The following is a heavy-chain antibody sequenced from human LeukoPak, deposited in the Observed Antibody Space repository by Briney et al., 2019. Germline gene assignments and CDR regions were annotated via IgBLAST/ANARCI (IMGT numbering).Heavy chain of an antibody. CDR3: ARGIGGWFGELFSYYGMDV. V-gene: IGHV4-61*02. J-gene: IGHJ6*02. Sequence: KASETLSLTCTVSGGSISSGSYYWSWIRQPAGKGLEWIGRIYTSGSTNYNPSLKSRVTISVDTSKNQFSLKLSSVTAADTAVYHCARGIGGWFGELFSYYGMDVWGQGTTVTVSS. CDR1: GGSISSGSYY. CDR2: IYTSGST. D-gene: IGHD3-10*01.